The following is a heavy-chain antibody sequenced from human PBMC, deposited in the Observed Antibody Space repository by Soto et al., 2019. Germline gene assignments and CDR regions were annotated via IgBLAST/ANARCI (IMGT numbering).Heavy chain of an antibody. CDR2: ISWNSGSI. V-gene: IGHV3-9*01. J-gene: IGHJ6*03. CDR1: GFTFDDYA. D-gene: IGHD1-1*01. CDR3: AKAGLPRQLSHYYYYYMDV. Sequence: SLRLSCAASGFTFDDYAMHWVRQAPGKGLEWVSGISWNSGSIGYADSVKGRFTISRDNAKNSLYLQMNSLRAEDTALYYCAKAGLPRQLSHYYYYYMDVWGKGTTVTVSS.